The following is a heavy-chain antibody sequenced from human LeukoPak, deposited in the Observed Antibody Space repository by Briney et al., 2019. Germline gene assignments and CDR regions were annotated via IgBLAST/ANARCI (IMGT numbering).Heavy chain of an antibody. J-gene: IGHJ4*02. D-gene: IGHD3-10*01. V-gene: IGHV4-59*12. CDR1: GGSISSYY. CDR3: AGTRYYYDSGSYYRSRSIDY. CDR2: IYYSGST. Sequence: SETLSLTCTVSGGSISSYYRSWIRQPPGKGLEWIGYIYYSGSTNYNPSLKSRVTISVDTSKNQFSLKLSSVTAADTAVYYCAGTRYYYDSGSYYRSRSIDYWGQGTLVTVSS.